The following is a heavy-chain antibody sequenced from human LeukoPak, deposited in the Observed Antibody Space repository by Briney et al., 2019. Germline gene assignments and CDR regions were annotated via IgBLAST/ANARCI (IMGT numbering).Heavy chain of an antibody. CDR3: ARALVVTANNWFDP. J-gene: IGHJ5*02. Sequence: SETLSLTCTVSGGSISSYYWTWIRQPPGKGLEWIESIYYSGSTYYNPSLKSRVTISVDTSKNQFSLKLSSVTAADTAVYYCARALVVTANNWFDPWGQGTLVTVSS. D-gene: IGHD2-21*02. CDR1: GGSISSYY. V-gene: IGHV4-39*07. CDR2: IYYSGST.